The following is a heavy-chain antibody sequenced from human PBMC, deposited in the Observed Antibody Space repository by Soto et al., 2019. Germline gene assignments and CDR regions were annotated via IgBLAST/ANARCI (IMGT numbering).Heavy chain of an antibody. CDR2: ISAYNGNT. D-gene: IGHD6-19*01. J-gene: IGHJ4*02. V-gene: IGHV1-18*01. Sequence: ASVTVSCKASGYTFTRYGVSWVRQAPGQGLEWMGWISAYNGNTNYAQKLQGRVTMTTDTSTSTAYMELRSLRSDDTAVYYCARFLSRWLDPFDYWGQGTLVTVSS. CDR3: ARFLSRWLDPFDY. CDR1: GYTFTRYG.